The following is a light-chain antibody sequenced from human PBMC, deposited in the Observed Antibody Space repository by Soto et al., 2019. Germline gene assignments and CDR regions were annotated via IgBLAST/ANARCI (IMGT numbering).Light chain of an antibody. CDR3: LQWNTLPLT. J-gene: IGKJ3*01. V-gene: IGKV1-17*01. CDR2: DAF. CDR1: QGIRND. Sequence: DIQMTQSPSSLSASVGDRVTITCRASQGIRNDLGWYQQKSGKAPKRLIYDAFTLESGVPSRFSGGGAGTEFTLTISSLQPEDFATYYCLQWNTLPLTFGPGTKVDIK.